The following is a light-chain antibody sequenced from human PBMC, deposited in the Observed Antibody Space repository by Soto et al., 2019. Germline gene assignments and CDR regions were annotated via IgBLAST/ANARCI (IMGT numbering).Light chain of an antibody. CDR3: CSYAGSSYV. J-gene: IGLJ1*01. V-gene: IGLV2-23*02. CDR2: EVT. CDR1: SIDVGTYNL. Sequence: QSALTQPASVSGSPGQSITISCTGSSIDVGTYNLVSWYQQHPGEAPKLMIYEVTKRPSGVSNRFSGSKSGNTASLTISGLQAEDEADYYCCSYAGSSYVFGTGTKVTAL.